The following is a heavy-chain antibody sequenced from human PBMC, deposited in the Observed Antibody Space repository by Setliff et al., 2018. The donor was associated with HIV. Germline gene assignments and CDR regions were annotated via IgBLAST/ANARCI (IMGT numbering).Heavy chain of an antibody. Sequence: PSETLSLTCTVSGAPMTSGSFYWSWIRHLPGKGLEWIGYIYHTGSTYNNPSLKRRVTISVDTSKNQFSLKLRSVTAADTAVYYCARVPGYSSGTSYMDVWGKGTTVTVSS. V-gene: IGHV4-31*03. CDR2: IYHTGST. D-gene: IGHD6-19*01. J-gene: IGHJ6*03. CDR3: ARVPGYSSGTSYMDV. CDR1: GAPMTSGSFY.